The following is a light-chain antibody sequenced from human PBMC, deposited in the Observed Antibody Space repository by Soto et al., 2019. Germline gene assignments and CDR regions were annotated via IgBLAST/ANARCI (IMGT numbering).Light chain of an antibody. V-gene: IGKV3-15*01. Sequence: EIVMTQSPATLSVSPGDRATLSCRASESVTSSLAWYQQKPGQPPRLLIYAASTRATDVPDRFSGSGSGTDFTLTISRLEPEDFAVYYCQQYGVSRTFGQGTKVDIK. CDR2: AAS. J-gene: IGKJ1*01. CDR1: ESVTSS. CDR3: QQYGVSRT.